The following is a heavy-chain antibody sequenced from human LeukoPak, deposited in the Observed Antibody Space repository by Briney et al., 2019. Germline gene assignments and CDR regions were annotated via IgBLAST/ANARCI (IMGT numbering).Heavy chain of an antibody. CDR1: GFTFSSYE. CDR2: IGSSGSSI. CDR3: ARAGYYFHY. Sequence: GGSLRLSCAPSGFTFSSYEMNWVRQALGEGLEWVSYIGSSGSSIYYADSVKGRFAISRDNAKNSLYLQLNSLGAEDTAVYYCARAGYYFHYWGQGTLVTVSS. V-gene: IGHV3-48*03. J-gene: IGHJ4*02.